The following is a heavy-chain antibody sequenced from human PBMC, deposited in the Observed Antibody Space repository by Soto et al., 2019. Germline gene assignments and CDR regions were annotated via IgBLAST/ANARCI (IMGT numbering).Heavy chain of an antibody. CDR2: MNPNSGNT. CDR3: ARGSGGNSAYYYYGMDV. J-gene: IGHJ6*02. CDR1: GYTFTSYD. V-gene: IGHV1-8*01. Sequence: ASVKVSCKASGYTFTSYDINWVRQATGQGLEWMGWMNPNSGNTGYAQKFQGRVTMTRNTSIGTAYMELSSLRSEDTAVYYCARGSGGNSAYYYYGMDVWGQGTTVTVSS. D-gene: IGHD2-21*02.